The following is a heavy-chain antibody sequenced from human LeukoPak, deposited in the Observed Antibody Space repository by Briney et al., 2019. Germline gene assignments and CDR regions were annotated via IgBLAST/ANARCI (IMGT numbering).Heavy chain of an antibody. CDR1: GGSFSGYY. J-gene: IGHJ6*02. Sequence: ETLSLTCAVYGGSFSGYYWSWIRQPPGKGLEWIGEINHSGSTNYNPSLKSRVTISVDTSKNQFSLKLSSVTAADTAVYYCTRGGVMVAGTPYYYYGMDVWGQGTTVTVSS. D-gene: IGHD2-8*01. V-gene: IGHV4-34*01. CDR3: TRGGVMVAGTPYYYYGMDV. CDR2: INHSGST.